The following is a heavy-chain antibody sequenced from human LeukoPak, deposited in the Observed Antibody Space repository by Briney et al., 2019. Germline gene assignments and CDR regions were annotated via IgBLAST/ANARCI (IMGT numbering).Heavy chain of an antibody. CDR1: GGTFSSYA. CDR2: IIPIFGTA. Sequence: ASVKVSCKASGGTFSSYAISWVRQAPGQGLAWMGGIIPIFGTANYAQKFQGRVTITADESTSTAYMELSSLRSEDTAVYYCARGKGMATATDFDYWGQGTLVTVSS. V-gene: IGHV1-69*01. CDR3: ARGKGMATATDFDY. D-gene: IGHD5-24*01. J-gene: IGHJ4*02.